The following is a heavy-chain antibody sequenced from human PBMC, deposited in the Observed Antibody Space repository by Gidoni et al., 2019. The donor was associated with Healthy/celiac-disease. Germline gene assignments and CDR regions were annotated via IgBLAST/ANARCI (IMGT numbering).Heavy chain of an antibody. CDR2: IYHSGST. D-gene: IGHD2-2*01. V-gene: IGHV4-30-2*01. J-gene: IGHJ4*02. CDR1: GCSISSGGYS. Sequence: QLQLQASGSGLVKPSQTLSLTCAVSGCSISSGGYSWSWIRQPPGKGLEWIGYIYHSGSTYYNPSLKSRVTIAVDRSKNQFSLKLSSVTAADTAVYYCRGYCSSTSCFNLNDYWGQGTLVTGSS. CDR3: RGYCSSTSCFNLNDY.